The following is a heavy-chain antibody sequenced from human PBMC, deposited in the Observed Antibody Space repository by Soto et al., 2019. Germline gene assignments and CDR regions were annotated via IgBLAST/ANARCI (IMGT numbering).Heavy chain of an antibody. V-gene: IGHV5-51*01. CDR2: IYPGDSDT. J-gene: IGHJ6*03. Sequence: GESLKISCKGSGYSLTSYWIGWVRQMPGKGLEWMGIIYPGDSDTRYSPSFQGQVTISADKSISTAYLQWSSLKASDTAMYYCARRYDFWSGPHYYYYYMDVWGKGTTVTVSS. D-gene: IGHD3-3*01. CDR1: GYSLTSYW. CDR3: ARRYDFWSGPHYYYYYMDV.